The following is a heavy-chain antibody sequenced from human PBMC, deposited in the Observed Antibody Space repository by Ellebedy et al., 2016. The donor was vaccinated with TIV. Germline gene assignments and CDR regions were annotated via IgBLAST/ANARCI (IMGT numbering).Heavy chain of an antibody. CDR2: ISSSSSYI. CDR1: GFTFSSYS. J-gene: IGHJ4*02. Sequence: GESLKISCAASGFTFSSYSMNWVRQAPGKGLEWVSSISSSSSYIYYADSVKGRFTISRDNAKNSLYLQMNSLRAEDTAVYYCAKGVEMATIYYFDYWGQGTLVTVSS. CDR3: AKGVEMATIYYFDY. V-gene: IGHV3-21*04. D-gene: IGHD5-24*01.